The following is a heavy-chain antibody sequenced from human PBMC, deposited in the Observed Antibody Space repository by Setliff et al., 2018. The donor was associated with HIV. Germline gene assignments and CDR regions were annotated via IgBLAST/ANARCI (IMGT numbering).Heavy chain of an antibody. CDR1: NGSFSGYY. V-gene: IGHV4-34*01. D-gene: IGHD6-6*01. CDR2: INHSGST. CDR3: AREGQIAARALDY. J-gene: IGHJ4*02. Sequence: NPSETLSLTCAVYNGSFSGYYWTWIRQPPGKGLEWIGEINHSGSTNYSPSLKSRVTISVDAFKNQFSLKLNSVTAADTAVYYCAREGQIAARALDYWGQGTLVTVSS.